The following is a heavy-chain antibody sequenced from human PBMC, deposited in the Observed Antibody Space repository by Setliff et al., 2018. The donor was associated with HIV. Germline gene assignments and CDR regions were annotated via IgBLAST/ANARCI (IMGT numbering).Heavy chain of an antibody. V-gene: IGHV4-61*02. J-gene: IGHJ4*02. CDR1: GGSISSRSYY. D-gene: IGHD2-8*01. CDR2: IYSNGNT. CDR3: ARESPDGLDY. Sequence: PSETLSLTCTVSGGSISSRSYYWSWLRQPAGKGLEWIGRIYSNGNTDYNPALKRRVTISEDTSKNQFSLKVNSVTAADTAMYVCARESPDGLDYWGQGTLVTVSS.